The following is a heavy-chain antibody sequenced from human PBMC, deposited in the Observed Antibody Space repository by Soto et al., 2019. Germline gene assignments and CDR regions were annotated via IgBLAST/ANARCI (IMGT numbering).Heavy chain of an antibody. CDR3: VRDRPSGYFEY. CDR2: INHAATT. J-gene: IGHJ4*02. CDR1: GFSISDDDYY. V-gene: IGHV4-38-2*02. Sequence: QVQLRESGPGLMKPSETLSLGCGVSGFSISDDDYYWGWIRQPPGKGLQWIGSINHAATTYYHPSLQSRVTISVDTSKNQFSLKLTSVTAADTAVYYCVRDRPSGYFEYWGQGALITVSS. D-gene: IGHD6-19*01.